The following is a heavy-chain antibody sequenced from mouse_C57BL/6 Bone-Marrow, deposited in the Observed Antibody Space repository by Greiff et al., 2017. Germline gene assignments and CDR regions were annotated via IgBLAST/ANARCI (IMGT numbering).Heavy chain of an antibody. CDR1: GFTFSDYY. J-gene: IGHJ2*01. V-gene: IGHV5-12*01. CDR3: ARQGKITTVPFDY. Sequence: EVQGVESGGGLVQPGGSLKLSCAASGFTFSDYYMYWVRQTPEKRLEWVAYISNGGGSTYYPDTVKGRFTISRDNAKNTLYLQMSRLKSEDTAMYYCARQGKITTVPFDYWGQGTTLTVSS. D-gene: IGHD1-1*01. CDR2: ISNGGGST.